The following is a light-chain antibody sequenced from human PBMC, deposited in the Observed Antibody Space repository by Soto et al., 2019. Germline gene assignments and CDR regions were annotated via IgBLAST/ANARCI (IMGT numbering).Light chain of an antibody. CDR2: YNN. CDR1: NSNITSNT. Sequence: QPVLTQPPSASETPGQTVSISCSGSNSNITSNTVNWYQHLPGTAPKLLIYYNNQRPSGVPDRFSGSKSGTSASLAISGLQSEDESDYYCAAWDDTLKRYVFGTGTKLIVL. J-gene: IGLJ1*01. V-gene: IGLV1-44*01. CDR3: AAWDDTLKRYV.